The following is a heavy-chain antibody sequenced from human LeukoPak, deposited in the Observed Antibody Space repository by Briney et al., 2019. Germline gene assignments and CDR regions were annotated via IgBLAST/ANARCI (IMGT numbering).Heavy chain of an antibody. CDR3: ARDGMDTAMVPFDY. J-gene: IGHJ4*02. CDR1: GYTFTSYG. V-gene: IGHV1-18*04. D-gene: IGHD5-18*01. CDR2: ISAYNGNT. Sequence: ASVKVSCKASGYTFTSYGISWVRQAPGQGLEWMGWISAYNGNTNYAQKLQGRVTMTTDTSTSTAYMELRSLKSDDTAVYYCARDGMDTAMVPFDYWGQGTLVTVSS.